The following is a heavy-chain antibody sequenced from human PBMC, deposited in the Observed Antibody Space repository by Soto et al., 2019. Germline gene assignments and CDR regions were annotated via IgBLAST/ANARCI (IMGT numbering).Heavy chain of an antibody. V-gene: IGHV4-31*03. D-gene: IGHD3-16*01. J-gene: IGHJ4*02. Sequence: SETLSLTCTVSGGSISSGGYYWTWIRQHPGKGLEWIGHIYYSGSTYYNPSLKSRVSISVYTSKNQFSLKLSSVTTADTAVYYCARTRAKGVGEKFDYCGQGTLVTVSS. CDR1: GGSISSGGYY. CDR3: ARTRAKGVGEKFDY. CDR2: IYYSGST.